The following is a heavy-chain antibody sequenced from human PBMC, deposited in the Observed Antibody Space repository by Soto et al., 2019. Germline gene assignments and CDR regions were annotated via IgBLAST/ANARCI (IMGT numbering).Heavy chain of an antibody. Sequence: GGSLRLSCAVSGFTFSSYAMSWVRQAPGKGLEWVSAISGSGGSTYYADSVKGRFTISRDNSKNTLYLQMNSLRAEDTAVYYCAKAPGTYGSGYYFDYWGQGTLVTVSS. D-gene: IGHD3-10*01. J-gene: IGHJ4*02. CDR3: AKAPGTYGSGYYFDY. CDR2: ISGSGGST. V-gene: IGHV3-23*01. CDR1: GFTFSSYA.